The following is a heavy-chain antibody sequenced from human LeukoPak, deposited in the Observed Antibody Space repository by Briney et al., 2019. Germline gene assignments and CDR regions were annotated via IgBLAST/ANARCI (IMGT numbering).Heavy chain of an antibody. CDR3: ARARAPALYYFDY. Sequence: VSVKVSCKASGYTFTGYYMHWVRQAPGQGLEWMGWINPNSGGTNYAQKFQGRVTMTRDTSISTAYMELSRLRSDDTAVYYCARARAPALYYFDYWGQGTLVTVSS. D-gene: IGHD2-2*01. J-gene: IGHJ4*02. CDR2: INPNSGGT. V-gene: IGHV1-2*02. CDR1: GYTFTGYY.